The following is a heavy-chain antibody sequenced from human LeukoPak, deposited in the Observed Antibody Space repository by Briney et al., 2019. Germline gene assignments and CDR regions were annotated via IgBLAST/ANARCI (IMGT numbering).Heavy chain of an antibody. CDR3: ARGGFDY. CDR2: IGGDGHII. CDR1: GFTFSSYE. J-gene: IGHJ4*02. D-gene: IGHD3-16*01. V-gene: IGHV3-48*03. Sequence: GGSLRLSCAASGFTFSSYEINWVRQAPGKGLEWVSYIGGDGHIIYYADSVKGRFTISRDNAKNSLYLQMNSLRAEDTAVYYCARGGFDYWGQGTLVTVSS.